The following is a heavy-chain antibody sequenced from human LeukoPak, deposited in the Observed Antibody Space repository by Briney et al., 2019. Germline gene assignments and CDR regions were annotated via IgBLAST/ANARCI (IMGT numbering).Heavy chain of an antibody. J-gene: IGHJ5*02. CDR2: IDTTSDYR. Sequence: RGSLRLSPAHPRFTYSSPNINSVSLAPGKGLEWVSSIDTTSDYRYYADSVRGRYTISRDNAKNLVYLQINSMRAEDTDLYSCARISVALEVTRRNSFDAWGQGTLVTVSS. D-gene: IGHD3-22*01. CDR3: ARISVALEVTRRNSFDA. V-gene: IGHV3-21*01. CDR1: RFTYSSPN.